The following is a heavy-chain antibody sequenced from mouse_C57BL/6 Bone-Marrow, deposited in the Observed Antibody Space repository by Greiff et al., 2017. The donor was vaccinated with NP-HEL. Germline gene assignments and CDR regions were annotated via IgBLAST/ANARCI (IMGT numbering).Heavy chain of an antibody. D-gene: IGHD1-1*01. CDR2: INPNNGGT. CDR3: ARASPLRYPFAY. J-gene: IGHJ3*01. Sequence: EVKLQQSGPELVKPGASVKISCKASGYTFTDYYMNWVKQSHGKSLEWIGDINPNNGGTSYNQKFKGKATLTVDKSSSTAYMELRSLTSEDSAVYYCARASPLRYPFAYWGQGTLVTVSA. CDR1: GYTFTDYY. V-gene: IGHV1-26*01.